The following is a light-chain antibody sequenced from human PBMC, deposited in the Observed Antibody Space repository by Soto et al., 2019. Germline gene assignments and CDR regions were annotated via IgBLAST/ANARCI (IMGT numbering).Light chain of an antibody. V-gene: IGLV1-51*01. CDR1: SSNIGNNY. Sequence: QSVLTQPPSVSAAPGQRVTISCSGSSSNIGNNYVSWYQQLPGTAPKLLIYDNNKRPSGIPDRFSGSTSGTSATLAIAGLQTGDEADYYCCAYAGSGTVVFGGGTKLTVL. J-gene: IGLJ2*01. CDR2: DNN. CDR3: CAYAGSGTVV.